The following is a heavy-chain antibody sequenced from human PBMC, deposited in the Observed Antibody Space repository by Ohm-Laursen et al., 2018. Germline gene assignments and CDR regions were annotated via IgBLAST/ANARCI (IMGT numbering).Heavy chain of an antibody. J-gene: IGHJ4*02. Sequence: SLRLSCAASGFTVSNNYMSWVRQAPGKGLEWVSVIYSGGSTYYADSVKGRFTISRDNSKNTLYLQMNSLRAEDTAVYYCARASSSIAVAGLDYWGQGTLVTVSS. CDR1: GFTVSNNY. D-gene: IGHD6-19*01. V-gene: IGHV3-53*01. CDR3: ARASSSIAVAGLDY. CDR2: IYSGGST.